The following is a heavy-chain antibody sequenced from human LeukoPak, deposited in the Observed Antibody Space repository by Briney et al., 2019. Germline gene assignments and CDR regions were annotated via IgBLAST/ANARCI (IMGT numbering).Heavy chain of an antibody. D-gene: IGHD3-3*01. Sequence: GGSLRLSCAASGFTFSSYAMSWVRQAPGKGLEWVSAISGSGGSTYYANSVKGRFTISRDNSKNTLYLQMNSLRAEDTAVYYCAKVGHSYDFWSGLHDAFDIWGQGTMVTVSS. CDR1: GFTFSSYA. CDR3: AKVGHSYDFWSGLHDAFDI. J-gene: IGHJ3*02. V-gene: IGHV3-23*01. CDR2: ISGSGGST.